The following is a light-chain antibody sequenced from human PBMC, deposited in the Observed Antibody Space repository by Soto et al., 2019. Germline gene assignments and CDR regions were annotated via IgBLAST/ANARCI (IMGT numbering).Light chain of an antibody. CDR2: DAS. Sequence: EIVLTQSPATLSLSPGEGATXSCRASQSVSSYLAWYQQKPGQAPRLLIYDASNRATGIPARFSGSGSGTDFTLIISSLEPEDFAVYYCQQRSNWPVTFGLGTKVEV. V-gene: IGKV3-11*01. J-gene: IGKJ1*01. CDR3: QQRSNWPVT. CDR1: QSVSSY.